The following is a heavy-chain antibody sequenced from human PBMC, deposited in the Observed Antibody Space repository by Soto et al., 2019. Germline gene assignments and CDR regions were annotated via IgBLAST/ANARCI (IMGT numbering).Heavy chain of an antibody. J-gene: IGHJ5*02. CDR2: ISGSGGST. V-gene: IGHV3-23*01. CDR3: AKDLAAMVRPSWFDP. D-gene: IGHD5-18*01. CDR1: GFTFSSYA. Sequence: EVQLLESGGGLVQPGGSLRLSSAASGFTFSSYAMSWVRQAPGKGLEWVSAISGSGGSTYYADSVKGRFTISRDNSKNTLYLQMNSLRAEDTAVYYCAKDLAAMVRPSWFDPWGQGTLVTVSS.